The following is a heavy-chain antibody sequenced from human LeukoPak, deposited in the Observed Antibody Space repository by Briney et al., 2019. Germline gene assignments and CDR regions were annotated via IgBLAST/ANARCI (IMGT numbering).Heavy chain of an antibody. CDR2: IWYDGSNK. V-gene: IGHV3-33*01. CDR3: ARGVDYYENSGTIDY. J-gene: IGHJ4*02. Sequence: PGGSLRLSCTVSGFTFSDYGMHWVRQPPGKGLEWVAIIWYDGSNKTYEDSVKGRFTISRDNSKNTLYLQMNSLRAEDTAVYYCARGVDYYENSGTIDYWGQGTLVTVSS. CDR1: GFTFSDYG. D-gene: IGHD3-22*01.